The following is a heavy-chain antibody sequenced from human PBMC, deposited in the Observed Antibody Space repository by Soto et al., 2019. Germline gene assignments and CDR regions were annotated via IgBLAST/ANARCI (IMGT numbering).Heavy chain of an antibody. V-gene: IGHV1-8*01. D-gene: IGHD4-17*01. Sequence: QVQLVQSGAEVKKPGASVKVSCKASGHTFTSYDISWVRQATGQGLEYLGWMNPNSGNTAYVQKFQGRVTMTWDTSITTAYMELSSLRSEDTAVYFCARGIKYGAYSRWFDPWGQGTLVTVSS. CDR3: ARGIKYGAYSRWFDP. J-gene: IGHJ5*02. CDR1: GHTFTSYD. CDR2: MNPNSGNT.